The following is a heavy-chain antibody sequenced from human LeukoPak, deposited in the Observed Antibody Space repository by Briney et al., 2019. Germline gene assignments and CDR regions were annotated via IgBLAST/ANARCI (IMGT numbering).Heavy chain of an antibody. V-gene: IGHV1-2*02. CDR2: INPNSGAT. CDR1: GYTFTGYY. CDR3: ARDYGRNCFDP. D-gene: IGHD3-10*01. Sequence: ASVKVSCKASGYTFTGYYMHWVRQAPGHGLEWMGWINPNSGATNYAPKFQGRVTVTRDTSISTAYMELGSLRSDDTAVYYCARDYGRNCFDPWGQGTLVTVSS. J-gene: IGHJ5*02.